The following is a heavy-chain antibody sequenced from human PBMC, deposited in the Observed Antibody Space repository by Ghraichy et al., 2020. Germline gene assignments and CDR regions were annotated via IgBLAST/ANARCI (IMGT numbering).Heavy chain of an antibody. Sequence: SQTLSLTCGVYGGSFSGYYQNWIRQPPGKGLEWIGEINHSGNTNYNPSLKSRVTISVDTSKNQFSLKLSSVTTADTAVYYCALDYGGNSDWGQGTLVTVSS. CDR3: ALDYGGNSD. V-gene: IGHV4-34*01. CDR2: INHSGNT. CDR1: GGSFSGYY. J-gene: IGHJ4*02. D-gene: IGHD4-23*01.